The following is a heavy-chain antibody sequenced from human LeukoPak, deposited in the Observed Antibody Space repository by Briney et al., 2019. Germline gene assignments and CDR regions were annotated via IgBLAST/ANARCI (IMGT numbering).Heavy chain of an antibody. D-gene: IGHD4-17*01. CDR2: ISSSGSTI. J-gene: IGHJ4*02. Sequence: QPGGSLRLSCAASGFTFSSYEMNWVRQAPGKGLEWVSYISSSGSTIYYADSVKGRSTISRDNAKNSLYLQMNSLRAEDTAVYYCASPPPMTTVTHGGDYWGQGTLVTVSS. CDR3: ASPPPMTTVTHGGDY. CDR1: GFTFSSYE. V-gene: IGHV3-48*03.